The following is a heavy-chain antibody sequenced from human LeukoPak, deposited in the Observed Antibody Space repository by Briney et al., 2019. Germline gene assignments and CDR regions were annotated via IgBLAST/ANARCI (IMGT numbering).Heavy chain of an antibody. CDR2: ISGSGGST. J-gene: IGHJ4*02. Sequence: PGGSLRLSCAASGFTFSSYATSWVRQAPGKGLEWVSAISGSGGSTYYADSVKGRFTISRDNSKNTLYLQMNSLRAEDTAVYYCAHTSSSSPYSSSWYGRQVDYWGQGTLVTVSS. CDR1: GFTFSSYA. V-gene: IGHV3-23*01. CDR3: AHTSSSSPYSSSWYGRQVDY. D-gene: IGHD6-13*01.